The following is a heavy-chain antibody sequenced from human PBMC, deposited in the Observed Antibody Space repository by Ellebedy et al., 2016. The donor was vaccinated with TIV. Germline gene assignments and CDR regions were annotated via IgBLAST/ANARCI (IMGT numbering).Heavy chain of an antibody. V-gene: IGHV4-34*01. J-gene: IGHJ6*03. CDR3: ARAGRGGGYYMDV. Sequence: SETLSLTXAVYGESFSGFYWSWIRQPPGKGLEWIGEMNHSGSSNYNPSLKSRVTISVDTSKNQFSLKLSSVTVADTAMYYCARAGRGGGYYMDVWGKGTTVTVSS. D-gene: IGHD1-14*01. CDR1: GESFSGFY. CDR2: MNHSGSS.